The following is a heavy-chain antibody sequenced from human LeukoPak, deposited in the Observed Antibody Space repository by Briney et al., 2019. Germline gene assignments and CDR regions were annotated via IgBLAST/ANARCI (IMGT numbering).Heavy chain of an antibody. CDR2: IKSKTDRGTA. J-gene: IGHJ4*02. CDR1: GFTFSSYS. V-gene: IGHV3-15*07. CDR3: TTDYFDY. Sequence: GGSLRLSCAASGFTFSSYSMNWVRQAPGKGLEWVGRIKSKTDRGTADYAAPVKGRFTISRDDSKTTLYLQMNSLKTEDTAVYYCTTDYFDYWGQGTLVTVSS.